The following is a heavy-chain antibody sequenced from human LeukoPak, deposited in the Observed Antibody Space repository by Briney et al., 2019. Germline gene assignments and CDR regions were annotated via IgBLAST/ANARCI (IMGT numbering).Heavy chain of an antibody. CDR2: IYYSGST. V-gene: IGHV4-59*08. D-gene: IGHD2-2*01. CDR3: ARGYQLPNWFDP. Sequence: SSETLSLTSTVSGGSISSYYWSWIRQPPGKGLEWIGYIYYSGSTNYNPSLKSRVTISVDTSKNQFSLKLSSVTAADTAVYYCARGYQLPNWFDPWGQGTLVTVSS. CDR1: GGSISSYY. J-gene: IGHJ5*02.